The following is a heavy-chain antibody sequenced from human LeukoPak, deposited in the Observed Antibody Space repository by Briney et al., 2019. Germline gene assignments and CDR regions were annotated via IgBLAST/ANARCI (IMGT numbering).Heavy chain of an antibody. Sequence: GGSLRLSCAASEVTVTSNYMSWVRQAPGKGLQWFSAIYPGGDIYYADSVKGRFIISRDNSKNTLSLQMNSLTADDTAVYYCVRGPRYYDDSGFHYGVFDIWGQGTVVTVSS. CDR1: EVTVTSNY. CDR2: IYPGGDI. D-gene: IGHD3-22*01. J-gene: IGHJ3*02. CDR3: VRGPRYYDDSGFHYGVFDI. V-gene: IGHV3-53*01.